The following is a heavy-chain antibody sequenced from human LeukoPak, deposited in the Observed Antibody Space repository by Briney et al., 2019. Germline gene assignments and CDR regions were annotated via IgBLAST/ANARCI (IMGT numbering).Heavy chain of an antibody. Sequence: TSETLSLTCAVYGGSFSGYYWSWIGQPAGKGLEWIGRIYTSGSTNYNPSLKSRVTMSVDTSKNQFSLKLSSVTAADTAVYYCARESGSFGFDPWGQGTLVTVSS. CDR2: IYTSGST. CDR1: GGSFSGYY. CDR3: ARESGSFGFDP. J-gene: IGHJ5*02. D-gene: IGHD1-26*01. V-gene: IGHV4-4*07.